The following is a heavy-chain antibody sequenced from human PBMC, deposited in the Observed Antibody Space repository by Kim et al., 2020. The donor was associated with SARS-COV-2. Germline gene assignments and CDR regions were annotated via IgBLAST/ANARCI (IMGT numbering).Heavy chain of an antibody. Sequence: GGSLRLSCAASGFTFSSYAMSWVRQAPGKGLEWVSAISGSGGSTYYADSVKGRFTISRDNSKNTLYLQMNSLRAEDTAVYYCAKDHDYGSGSYSYYFDYWGQGTLVTVSS. CDR1: GFTFSSYA. CDR3: AKDHDYGSGSYSYYFDY. J-gene: IGHJ4*02. CDR2: ISGSGGST. D-gene: IGHD3-10*01. V-gene: IGHV3-23*01.